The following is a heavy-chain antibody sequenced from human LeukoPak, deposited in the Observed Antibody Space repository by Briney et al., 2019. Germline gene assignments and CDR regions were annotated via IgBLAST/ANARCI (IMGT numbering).Heavy chain of an antibody. CDR1: GFTFSSFC. V-gene: IGHV3-30*02. D-gene: IGHD2-21*01. J-gene: IGHJ4*02. CDR2: IRYDGSNK. CDR3: AKRRGEDYLDY. Sequence: PGGSLSLSCAVAGFTFSSFCMHWVRQAPGNGLEWVAFIRYDGSNKKYADAVTGRFTISRDNSKTTLYLQMSSMRAEDTAVYYCAKRRGEDYLDYWGQGTLVTVSS.